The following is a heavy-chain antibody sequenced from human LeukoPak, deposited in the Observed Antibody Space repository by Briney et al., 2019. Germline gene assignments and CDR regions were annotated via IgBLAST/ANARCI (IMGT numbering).Heavy chain of an antibody. D-gene: IGHD3-10*01. CDR1: GFTFSSYR. J-gene: IGHJ4*02. CDR3: AKANSSMVRGVNHRPPDY. Sequence: GGSLRLSCAASGFTFSSYRMSWVRQAPGKGLEWVSAISGSGGSTYYADSVKGRFTISRDNSKNTLYLQMNSLRAEDTAVYYCAKANSSMVRGVNHRPPDYWGQGTLVTVSS. V-gene: IGHV3-23*01. CDR2: ISGSGGST.